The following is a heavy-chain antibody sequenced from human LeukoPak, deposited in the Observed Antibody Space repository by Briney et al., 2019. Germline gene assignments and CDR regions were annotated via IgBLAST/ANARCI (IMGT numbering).Heavy chain of an antibody. V-gene: IGHV3-33*01. CDR1: GFTFSDYG. Sequence: EPGKSLRLSCAASGFTFSDYGMHWVRQAPGKGLEWVAVIWYDGSNKYYADSVKGRFTISRDNSKNTLYLQMNSLRAEDTAVYYCAAYESGGWQFRDYWGQGTLLTVSS. CDR2: IWYDGSNK. CDR3: AAYESGGWQFRDY. J-gene: IGHJ4*02. D-gene: IGHD3-22*01.